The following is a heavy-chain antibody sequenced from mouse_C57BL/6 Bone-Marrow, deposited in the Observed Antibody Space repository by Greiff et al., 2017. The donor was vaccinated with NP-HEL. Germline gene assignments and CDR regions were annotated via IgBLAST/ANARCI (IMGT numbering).Heavy chain of an antibody. CDR3: TTRYWFAY. CDR1: GFNIKDDY. Sequence: VQLQQSGAELVRPGASVKLSCTASGFNIKDDYMHWVKQRPEQGLEWIGWIDPEKGDTEYASKFQGKATITADTSSNTAYLQLSSLTSEDTAVYYCTTRYWFAYWGQGTLVTVSA. V-gene: IGHV14-4*01. J-gene: IGHJ3*01. CDR2: IDPEKGDT.